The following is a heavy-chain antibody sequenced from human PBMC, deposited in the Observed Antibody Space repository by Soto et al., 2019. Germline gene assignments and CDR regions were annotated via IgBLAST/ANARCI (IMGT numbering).Heavy chain of an antibody. Sequence: EVQLAQSGADVKKPGESLKISCSVSGYIFANYWIGWVRQMPGKGLEWMGIIYGVDSDTKYSPSFQGQVTISADKSIFTAYLQWRSLKASDTAMYYCASLSRLGPQSAFDYWGQGALVTVSS. D-gene: IGHD1-26*01. CDR3: ASLSRLGPQSAFDY. J-gene: IGHJ4*02. CDR2: IYGVDSDT. CDR1: GYIFANYW. V-gene: IGHV5-51*01.